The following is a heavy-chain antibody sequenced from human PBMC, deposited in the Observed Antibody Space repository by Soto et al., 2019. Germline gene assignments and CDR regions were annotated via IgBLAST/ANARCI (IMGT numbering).Heavy chain of an antibody. D-gene: IGHD6-6*01. CDR3: ARAWWSSSRWFDP. J-gene: IGHJ5*02. CDR2: IYSGGST. V-gene: IGHV3-53*02. CDR1: GFTVSSNY. Sequence: EVQLVETGGGLIQPGGSLRLSCEVTGFTVSSNYMSWVRQAPGKGLEWVSVIYSGGSTYSADSVKGRFTICRDDSKNTLYLQMNSLRAEDTAVYYCARAWWSSSRWFDPWGQGTLVTVSS.